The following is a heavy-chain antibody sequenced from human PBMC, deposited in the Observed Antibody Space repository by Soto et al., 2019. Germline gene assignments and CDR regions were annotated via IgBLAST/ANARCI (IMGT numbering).Heavy chain of an antibody. J-gene: IGHJ4*02. CDR2: VDNSGGT. CDR1: GGSLKNFY. D-gene: IGHD3-10*01. V-gene: IGHV4-59*01. Sequence: QVQLQKSGPGLVKPSETLSLTCTVSGGSLKNFYWSWSRQSPGKGLEWISYVDNSGGTNYNPSLNGRATISIEMSKHQFYLRLTSVTAADTAIYYCAKNRVPVTWGQGPPVTVSS. CDR3: AKNRVPVT.